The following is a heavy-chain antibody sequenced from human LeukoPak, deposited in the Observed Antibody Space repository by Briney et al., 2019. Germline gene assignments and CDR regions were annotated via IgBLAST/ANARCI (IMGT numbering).Heavy chain of an antibody. CDR3: ARCGSGWYYFDY. CDR2: ISSSSSYA. Sequence: GGSLRLSCAASGFTFSGYYMSWIRQAPGKGLEWISYISSSSSYANYADSVKGRFTISRDNAKNSLYLQMNSLRAEDTAVYYCARCGSGWYYFDYWGQGTLVTVSS. CDR1: GFTFSGYY. J-gene: IGHJ4*02. D-gene: IGHD6-19*01. V-gene: IGHV3-11*06.